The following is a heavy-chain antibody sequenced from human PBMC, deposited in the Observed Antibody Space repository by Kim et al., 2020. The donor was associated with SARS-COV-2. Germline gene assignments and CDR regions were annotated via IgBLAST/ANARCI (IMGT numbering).Heavy chain of an antibody. V-gene: IGHV3-30*18. CDR1: GFTFSSYG. Sequence: GGSLRLSCAASGFTFSSYGMHWVRQAPGKGLEWVAVISYDGSNKYYADSVKGRFTISRDNSKNTLYLQMNSLRAEDTAVYYCAKARANTIFGVVMPTPYYYGMDVWGQGTTVTVSS. D-gene: IGHD3-3*01. J-gene: IGHJ6*02. CDR3: AKARANTIFGVVMPTPYYYGMDV. CDR2: ISYDGSNK.